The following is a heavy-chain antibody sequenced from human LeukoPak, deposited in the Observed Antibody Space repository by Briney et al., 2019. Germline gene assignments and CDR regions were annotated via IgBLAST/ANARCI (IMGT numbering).Heavy chain of an antibody. J-gene: IGHJ6*03. CDR2: IYYSGST. CDR1: GGSISSSSYY. CDR3: AEGSGCSSTSCYRGYYYYMDV. Sequence: SETLSLTCTVSGGSISSSSYYWGWIRQPPGKGLEWIGSIYYSGSTYYNPSLKSRVTISVDTSKNQFSLKLSSVTAADTAVHYCAEGSGCSSTSCYRGYYYYMDVWGKGTTVTVSS. D-gene: IGHD2-2*01. V-gene: IGHV4-39*01.